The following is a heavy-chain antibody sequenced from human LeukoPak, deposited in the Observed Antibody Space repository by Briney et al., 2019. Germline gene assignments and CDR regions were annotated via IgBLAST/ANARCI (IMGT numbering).Heavy chain of an antibody. J-gene: IGHJ3*02. V-gene: IGHV3-23*01. CDR2: ISGSGGST. CDR3: AKGTPMTTVTTSWDNAFDI. Sequence: GGSLRLSCAASGFTFSSYAMSWVRQAPGKGLEWVSAISGSGGSTYYADSVKGRFTISRDNSKNTLYLQMNSLRAEDTAVYYCAKGTPMTTVTTSWDNAFDIWGQGTMVTVSS. D-gene: IGHD4-11*01. CDR1: GFTFSSYA.